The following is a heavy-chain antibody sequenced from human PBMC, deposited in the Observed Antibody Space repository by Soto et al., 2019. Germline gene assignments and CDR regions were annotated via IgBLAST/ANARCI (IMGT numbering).Heavy chain of an antibody. CDR3: ARDPVIYDFWSGYLDY. D-gene: IGHD3-3*01. CDR1: GYTFTTYA. Sequence: SVKVSCKASGYTFTTYAVSCVRHAPGQGLEWMGGIIPIFGTANYAQKFQGRVTITADESTSTAYMELSSLRSEDTAVYYCARDPVIYDFWSGYLDYWGQGTLVTVSS. V-gene: IGHV1-69*13. CDR2: IIPIFGTA. J-gene: IGHJ4*02.